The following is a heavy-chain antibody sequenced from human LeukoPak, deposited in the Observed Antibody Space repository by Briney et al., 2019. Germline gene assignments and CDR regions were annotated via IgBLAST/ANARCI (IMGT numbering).Heavy chain of an antibody. Sequence: PSETLSLTCTVSAGSISSYYWSWIRQPPGKELEWIGSIHYSGSTTYNPSLKSRVTISVDTSKNQFSLKLSSVTAADTAVYYCARRLGGTITGFDYWGQGTLGTVSS. D-gene: IGHD1-26*01. V-gene: IGHV4-59*08. CDR2: IHYSGST. CDR3: ARRLGGTITGFDY. J-gene: IGHJ4*02. CDR1: AGSISSYY.